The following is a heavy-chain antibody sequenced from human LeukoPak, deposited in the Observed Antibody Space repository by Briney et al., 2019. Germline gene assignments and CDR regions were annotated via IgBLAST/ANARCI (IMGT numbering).Heavy chain of an antibody. D-gene: IGHD2-15*01. J-gene: IGHJ5*02. CDR2: IYYSGTT. V-gene: IGHV4-30-4*01. Sequence: PSQTLSLTCTVSGASISSADYYWSWIRQPPGKGLELIGYIYYSGTTYYNPSLKSRVTISLDTPKNQFSLKLSSVTAADTAVYYCARAGYCSGGSCPCDPWGQGTLVTVSS. CDR1: GASISSADYY. CDR3: ARAGYCSGGSCPCDP.